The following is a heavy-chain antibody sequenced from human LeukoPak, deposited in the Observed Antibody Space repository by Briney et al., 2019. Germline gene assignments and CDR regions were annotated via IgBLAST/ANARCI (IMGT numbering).Heavy chain of an antibody. J-gene: IGHJ4*02. Sequence: PGGSLRLSCAASGFTFSSYWMSWVRQAPGKGLEWVANIKQDGSDKYYVDSVKGRFTISRDNAKNSLYLQMNSLRAEDTAVYYCARDLHDSSWGLCYFDYWGQGNLVTVSS. CDR3: ARDLHDSSWGLCYFDY. D-gene: IGHD3-22*01. CDR1: GFTFSSYW. V-gene: IGHV3-7*04. CDR2: IKQDGSDK.